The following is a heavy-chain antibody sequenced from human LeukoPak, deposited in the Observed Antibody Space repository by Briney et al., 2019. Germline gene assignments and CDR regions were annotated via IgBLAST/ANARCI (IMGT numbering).Heavy chain of an antibody. CDR3: TRDPGHCSGGSCYADP. CDR2: IRSKAYGGTT. Sequence: GGSLRLSCTASGFTFGDYAMSWFRQAPGKGLEWVGFIRSKAYGGTTEYAASVKGRFSITRDDSKSIAYLQMNSLKTEDTARYFCTRDPGHCSGGSCYADPWGQGTLFTVSS. J-gene: IGHJ5*02. D-gene: IGHD2-15*01. V-gene: IGHV3-49*03. CDR1: GFTFGDYA.